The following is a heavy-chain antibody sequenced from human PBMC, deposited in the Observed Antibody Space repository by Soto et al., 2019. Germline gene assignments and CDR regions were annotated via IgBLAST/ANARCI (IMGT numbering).Heavy chain of an antibody. J-gene: IGHJ6*02. CDR3: AREYYGSGSYYNTGPNYGMDV. CDR1: GFTFSSYE. Sequence: GGYLRLSCADSGFTFSSYEMNWVRQDPGKGLEWVSYISSSGSTIYYADSVKGRFTISRDNAKNSLYLQMNSLRAEDTAVYYCAREYYGSGSYYNTGPNYGMDVWGQGTTVTVSS. CDR2: ISSSGSTI. V-gene: IGHV3-48*03. D-gene: IGHD3-10*01.